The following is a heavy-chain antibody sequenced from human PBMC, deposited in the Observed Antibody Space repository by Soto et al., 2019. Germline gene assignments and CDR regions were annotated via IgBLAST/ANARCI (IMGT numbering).Heavy chain of an antibody. CDR1: GYTFTGHH. Sequence: GASVKVSCKTSGYTFTGHHIHWVRQAPGQGLERMGWINPISGGTKYREKFQGRVSITRDKSSSTAYMELSSLTSDDSAVYYCAKDGRHCSGGSCPQGHWGQGTLVTVSS. J-gene: IGHJ4*02. CDR2: INPISGGT. D-gene: IGHD2-15*01. V-gene: IGHV1-2*02. CDR3: AKDGRHCSGGSCPQGH.